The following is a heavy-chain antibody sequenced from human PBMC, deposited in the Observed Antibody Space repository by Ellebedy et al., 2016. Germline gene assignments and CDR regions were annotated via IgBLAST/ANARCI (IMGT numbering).Heavy chain of an antibody. D-gene: IGHD3-9*01. Sequence: GESLKISCVASGFNFGDYYMSWIHQAPGRGLEWVSYISSSGTNIYYADSVKGRFTVSRDNANKSLFLQMNRVRAEDTAVYYCAREATGTDYWGQGTLVTVSS. CDR1: GFNFGDYY. CDR3: AREATGTDY. J-gene: IGHJ4*02. CDR2: ISSSGTNI. V-gene: IGHV3-11*01.